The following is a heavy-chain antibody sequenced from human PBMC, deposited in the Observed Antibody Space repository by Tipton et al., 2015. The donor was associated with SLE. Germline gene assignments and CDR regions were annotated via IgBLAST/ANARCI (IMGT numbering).Heavy chain of an antibody. D-gene: IGHD2-21*02. CDR2: IYYGGST. Sequence: TLSLTCTVSGGSISSSSYYWGWIRQPPGKGLEWIGSIYYGGSTYYNPSLKSRVTISVDTSKNQFSLKLSSVTAADTAVYYCARCDTGFDYWGQGTLVTVSS. V-gene: IGHV4-39*07. J-gene: IGHJ4*02. CDR1: GGSISSSSYY. CDR3: ARCDTGFDY.